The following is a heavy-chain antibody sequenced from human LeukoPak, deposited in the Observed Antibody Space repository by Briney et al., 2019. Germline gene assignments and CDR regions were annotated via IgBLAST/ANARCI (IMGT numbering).Heavy chain of an antibody. V-gene: IGHV3-53*01. CDR3: AKRGYCSGGSCYELGY. D-gene: IGHD2-15*01. Sequence: PGGSLRLSCAASGFTVSSNYMSWVRQAPGKGLEWVSVIYSGGSTYYADSVKGRFTISRDNSENTLYLQMNSLRAEDTAVYYCAKRGYCSGGSCYELGYWGQGTLVTVSS. CDR1: GFTVSSNY. J-gene: IGHJ4*02. CDR2: IYSGGST.